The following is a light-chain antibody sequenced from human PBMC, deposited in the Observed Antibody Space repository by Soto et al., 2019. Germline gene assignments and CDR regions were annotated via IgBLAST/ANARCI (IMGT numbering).Light chain of an antibody. CDR2: EVS. CDR1: SSDVGNYKY. V-gene: IGLV2-14*01. Sequence: QSALTQPASVSGSPGQSITISCTGTSSDVGNYKYVSWYQQHPGKAPKLMIYEVSNRPSGVSNRFSGSKSGNTASLTISGLQAEDDTDYYCFSYTSRGNDVFGTGTKLTVL. J-gene: IGLJ1*01. CDR3: FSYTSRGNDV.